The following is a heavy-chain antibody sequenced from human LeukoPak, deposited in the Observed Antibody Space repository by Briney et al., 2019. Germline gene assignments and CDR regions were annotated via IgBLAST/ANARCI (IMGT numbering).Heavy chain of an antibody. CDR3: ARDYYGSVSSRGY. Sequence: ASVKVSCKASGYTFTNYDINWVRQASGQGLEWMGWMNPSNGNTGYAQKFHGRVTMTRNTSISTAYMELSSLRSEDTAVYYCARDYYGSVSSRGYWGQGTLVTVSS. J-gene: IGHJ4*02. CDR1: GYTFTNYD. V-gene: IGHV1-8*01. CDR2: MNPSNGNT. D-gene: IGHD3-10*01.